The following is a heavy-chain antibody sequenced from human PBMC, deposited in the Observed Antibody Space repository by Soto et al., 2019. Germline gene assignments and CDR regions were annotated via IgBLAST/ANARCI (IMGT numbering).Heavy chain of an antibody. V-gene: IGHV4-39*01. CDR1: GGSISSSSYY. Sequence: SETLSLTCTVSGGSISSSSYYWGWIRQPPGKGLEWIGSIYYSGSTYYNPSLKSRVTISVGTSKNQFSLKLSSVTAADTAVYYCASLNSSSWYSYYYYYGMDVWGQGTTVTVSS. CDR2: IYYSGST. CDR3: ASLNSSSWYSYYYYYGMDV. D-gene: IGHD6-13*01. J-gene: IGHJ6*02.